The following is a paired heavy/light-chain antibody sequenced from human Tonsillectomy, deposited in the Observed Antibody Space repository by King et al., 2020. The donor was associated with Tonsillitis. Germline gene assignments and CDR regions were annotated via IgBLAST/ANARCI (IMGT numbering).Light chain of an antibody. J-gene: IGLJ3*02. Sequence: QSVLTQPPSVSGAPRQRVTISCSGSSANIGNSNVTWYQQFPGKAPKIVIFFDDLVPSGGSDRFSGSKSGTSASLAISGLRFEDEGDYFCATWDDSLNGPVFGGGTRLTVL. V-gene: IGLV1-36*01. CDR3: ATWDDSLNGPV. CDR1: SANIGNSN. CDR2: FDD.
Heavy chain of an antibody. V-gene: IGHV1-2*02. CDR2: INPNNGVT. J-gene: IGHJ4*02. Sequence: QVLLVQSGAEVKRPGASVKVSCKASGYTFTAHYIHWVRQAPGQGLEWMGWINPNNGVTNYAEKFQGRVTLSGDRSLTTAYMDLSRLTSDDTATYYCAREWGEEYGGNPSFDFWAQGTLVIVSS. CDR3: AREWGEEYGGNPSFDF. D-gene: IGHD2-15*01. CDR1: GYTFTAHY.